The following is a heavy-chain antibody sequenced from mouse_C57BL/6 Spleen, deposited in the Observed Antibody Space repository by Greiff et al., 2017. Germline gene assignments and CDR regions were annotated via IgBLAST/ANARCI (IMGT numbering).Heavy chain of an antibody. V-gene: IGHV1-50*01. D-gene: IGHD1-1*01. J-gene: IGHJ2*01. CDR2: IDPSDSYT. CDR3: ARRDYGSSVDY. CDR1: GYTFTSYW. Sequence: QVQLKQPGAELVKPGASVKLSCKASGYTFTSYWMQWVKQRPGQGLEWIGEIDPSDSYTNYTQKFKGKATLTVDTSSSTAYMQLSSLTSEDSAVYYCARRDYGSSVDYWGQGTTLTVSS.